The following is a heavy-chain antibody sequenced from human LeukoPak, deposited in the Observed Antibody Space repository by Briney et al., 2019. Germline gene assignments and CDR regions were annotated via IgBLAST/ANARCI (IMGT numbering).Heavy chain of an antibody. CDR2: IKQDGSEK. Sequence: GGSLRLSCAASGFTFSSYWMSWIRQAPGKGLEWVANIKQDGSEKHYGDSVKGRFTISRDNAKKSLYLQMNSLRAEDTAVYYCARDLNIVVVPAHGMDVWGQGTTVTVSS. V-gene: IGHV3-7*01. CDR1: GFTFSSYW. D-gene: IGHD2-2*01. J-gene: IGHJ6*02. CDR3: ARDLNIVVVPAHGMDV.